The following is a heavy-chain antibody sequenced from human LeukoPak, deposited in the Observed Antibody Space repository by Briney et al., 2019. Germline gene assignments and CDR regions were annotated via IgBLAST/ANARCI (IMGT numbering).Heavy chain of an antibody. D-gene: IGHD2-8*01. CDR2: IHSGGST. CDR1: GFIVTTNY. J-gene: IGHJ6*03. V-gene: IGHV3-53*01. Sequence: PGGSLRLSCAVSGFIVTTNYMSWVRQAPGKGLEWVSIIHSGGSTYYADSVKGRFTISRDNSKNTLYLQMNSLTVEDTAVYYCARDVRIVVDFNYYYYMDVWGKGTTVTVSS. CDR3: ARDVRIVVDFNYYYYMDV.